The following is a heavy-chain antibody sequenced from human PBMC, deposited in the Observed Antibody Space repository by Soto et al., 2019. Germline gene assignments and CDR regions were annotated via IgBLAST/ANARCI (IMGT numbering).Heavy chain of an antibody. J-gene: IGHJ6*02. CDR2: IWYDGSNK. CDR3: ARDADTAMAPGYYYGMDV. CDR1: GFTFSSYG. D-gene: IGHD5-18*01. V-gene: IGHV3-33*01. Sequence: GGSLRLSCAASGFTFSSYGMHWVRQAPGKGLEWVAVIWYDGSNKYYADSVKGRFTISRDNSKNTLYLQMNSLRAEDTAVYYCARDADTAMAPGYYYGMDVWGQGTTVTVSS.